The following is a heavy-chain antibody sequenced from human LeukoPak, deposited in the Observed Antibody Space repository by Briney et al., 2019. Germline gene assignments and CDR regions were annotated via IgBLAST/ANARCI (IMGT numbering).Heavy chain of an antibody. CDR2: ISSSSTI. CDR1: GFTFSSYS. CDR3: ARDLAMTTVVPDAFDI. Sequence: GGSLRLSCAASGFTFSSYSMNWVRQAPGKGLEWVSYISSSSTIYYADSVKGRFTISRDNAKNSLYLQMNSLRAEDTAVYYCARDLAMTTVVPDAFDIWGQGTMVTVSS. D-gene: IGHD4-23*01. J-gene: IGHJ3*02. V-gene: IGHV3-48*01.